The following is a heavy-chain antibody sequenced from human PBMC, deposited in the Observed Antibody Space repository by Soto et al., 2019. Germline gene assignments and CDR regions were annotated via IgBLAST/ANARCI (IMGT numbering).Heavy chain of an antibody. Sequence: PGGSLRLSCAASGFTFSSYSMNWVRQAPGKGLEWVSYISSSSSTIYYADSVKGRFTISRDNAKNSLYLQMNSLRAEDTAVYYCAKEYCSSPSCLTGSAPWGQGTLVPVSP. CDR1: GFTFSSYS. V-gene: IGHV3-48*01. CDR2: ISSSSSTI. CDR3: AKEYCSSPSCLTGSAP. J-gene: IGHJ5*02. D-gene: IGHD2-2*01.